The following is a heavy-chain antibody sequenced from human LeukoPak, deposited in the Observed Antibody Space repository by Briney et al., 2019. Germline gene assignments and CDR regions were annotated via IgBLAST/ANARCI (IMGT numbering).Heavy chain of an antibody. CDR3: AKGKVNHLGAFDY. CDR1: GFTVSNNH. V-gene: IGHV3-53*01. Sequence: GGSLRLSCAVSGFTVSNNHVTWVRQAPGEGLECVSVIVNGATTYYRDSVKGRFTISRDNSKKMVYLQMDSLRTEDTAIYYCAKGKVNHLGAFDYWGQGTLVAVSS. CDR2: IVNGATT. J-gene: IGHJ4*02. D-gene: IGHD1-26*01.